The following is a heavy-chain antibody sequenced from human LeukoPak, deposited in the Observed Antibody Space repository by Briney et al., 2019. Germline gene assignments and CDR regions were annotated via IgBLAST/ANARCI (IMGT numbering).Heavy chain of an antibody. D-gene: IGHD3-22*01. CDR2: FDPEDGET. Sequence: ASVKVSCKVSGYTLTELSMHWVRQAPGKGLEWMGGFDPEDGETIYAQKFQGRVTMTEDTSTDTAYMELSSLRSEDTAVYYCARPDSSGYGYYYGMDVWGQGTTVTVSS. CDR1: GYTLTELS. V-gene: IGHV1-24*01. CDR3: ARPDSSGYGYYYGMDV. J-gene: IGHJ6*02.